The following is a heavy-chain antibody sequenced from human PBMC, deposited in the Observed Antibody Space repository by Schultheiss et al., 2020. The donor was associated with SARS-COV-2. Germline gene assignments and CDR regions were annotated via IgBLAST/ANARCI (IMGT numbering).Heavy chain of an antibody. CDR1: GFTFSNFG. D-gene: IGHD5-12*01. J-gene: IGHJ3*02. V-gene: IGHV3-33*01. CDR2: IWDDGSNQ. CDR3: ARDNIVATTNDAFDI. Sequence: GESLKISCAASGFTFSNFGMHWVRQAPGKGLEWVAFIWDDGSNQNYADSVKGRFTISRDNSKNTLYLQMNSLRAEDTAVYYCARDNIVATTNDAFDIWGQGTMVTVSS.